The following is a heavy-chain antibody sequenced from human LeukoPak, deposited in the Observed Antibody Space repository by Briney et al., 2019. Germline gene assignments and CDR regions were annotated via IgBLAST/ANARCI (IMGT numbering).Heavy chain of an antibody. CDR3: ARGLRVGDFDY. J-gene: IGHJ4*02. Sequence: SVKVSCKASGYTFTSYDINWVRQATGQGLEWMGGIIPIFGTANYAQKFQGRVTITADESTSTAYMELSSLRSEDTAVYYCARGLRVGDFDYWGQGTLVTVSS. CDR2: IIPIFGTA. D-gene: IGHD1-26*01. V-gene: IGHV1-69*13. CDR1: GYTFTSYD.